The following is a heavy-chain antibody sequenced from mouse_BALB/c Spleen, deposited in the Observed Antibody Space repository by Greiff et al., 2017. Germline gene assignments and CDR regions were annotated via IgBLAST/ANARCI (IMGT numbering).Heavy chain of an antibody. J-gene: IGHJ2*01. CDR2: IYPGDGDT. CDR1: GYAFSSYW. CDR3: GTTDY. D-gene: IGHD1-1*01. V-gene: IGHV1-80*01. Sequence: QVQLKESGAELVRPGSSVKISCKASGYAFSSYWMNWVKQRPGQGLEWIGQIYPGDGDTNYNGKFKGKATLTADKSSSTAYMQLSSLTSEDSAVYYCGTTDYWGQGTTLTVSS.